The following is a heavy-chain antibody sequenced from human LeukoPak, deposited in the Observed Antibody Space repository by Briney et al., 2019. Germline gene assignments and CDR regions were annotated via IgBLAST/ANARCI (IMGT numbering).Heavy chain of an antibody. Sequence: ASVKVSCKASGGTFSSYAISWVRQAPGQGLEWMGRIIPILGIANYAQKFQGRVTITADKSTSTAYMELSSLRSEDTAVYYCARSLRGISDSSMDFDIWGQGTMVTVSS. CDR2: IIPILGIA. CDR1: GGTFSSYA. V-gene: IGHV1-69*04. D-gene: IGHD3-22*01. J-gene: IGHJ3*02. CDR3: ARSLRGISDSSMDFDI.